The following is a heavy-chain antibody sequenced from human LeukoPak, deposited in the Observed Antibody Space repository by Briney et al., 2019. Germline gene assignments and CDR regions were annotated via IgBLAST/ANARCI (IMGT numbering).Heavy chain of an antibody. CDR3: ARDRTGTRGRRYYYYMDV. CDR1: GYTFTGYY. CDR2: INPNSGGT. Sequence: GASVKLSCKASGYTFTGYYMRWVRHAPGQGLEWMRWINPNSGGTNYAQKDQGRVTMTRDTAISTAYMELNRLRSDDTAVYYCARDRTGTRGRRYYYYMDVWGKGTTVTVSS. V-gene: IGHV1-2*02. D-gene: IGHD1/OR15-1a*01. J-gene: IGHJ6*03.